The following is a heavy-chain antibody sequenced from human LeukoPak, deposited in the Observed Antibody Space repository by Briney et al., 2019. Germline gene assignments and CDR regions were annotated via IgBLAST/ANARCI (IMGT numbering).Heavy chain of an antibody. V-gene: IGHV3-7*01. D-gene: IGHD3-10*01. CDR3: ARDVYYGSGSPTVDY. Sequence: GGCLRLSCAASGFTSSSYWMRWVRHAPGKGLEWVANIKQDGSEKYYVDSVKGRFTISRDNAKNSLYLQMNSLRAEDTAVYYCARDVYYGSGSPTVDYWGQGTLVTVSS. J-gene: IGHJ4*02. CDR2: IKQDGSEK. CDR1: GFTSSSYW.